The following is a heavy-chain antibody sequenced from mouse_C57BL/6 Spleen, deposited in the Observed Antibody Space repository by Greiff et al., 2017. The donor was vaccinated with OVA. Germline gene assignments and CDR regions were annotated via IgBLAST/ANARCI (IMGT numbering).Heavy chain of an antibody. V-gene: IGHV1-15*01. CDR3: TRKGPTGNYGDYAMDY. D-gene: IGHD2-1*01. Sequence: QVQLQQSGAELVRPGASVTLSCKASGYTFTDYEMHWVKQTPVHGLEWIGAIDPETGGTAYNQKFKGKAILPADKSSSTAYMELRSLTSEDSAVYYGTRKGPTGNYGDYAMDYWGQGTSVTVSS. CDR2: IDPETGGT. J-gene: IGHJ4*01. CDR1: GYTFTDYE.